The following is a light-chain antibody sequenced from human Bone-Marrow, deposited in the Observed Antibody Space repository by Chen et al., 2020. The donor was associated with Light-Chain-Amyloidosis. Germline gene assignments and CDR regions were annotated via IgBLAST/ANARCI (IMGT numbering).Light chain of an antibody. J-gene: IGKJ1*01. CDR2: AAS. CDR1: QRISTD. V-gene: IGKV1-6*01. Sequence: AIHMPQSPSSLSASVGDRVTITCRASQRISTDLGWYQQKQGKAPKLLIYAASSLESGVPSRFSGGGSDTDFTLTISSLQLEDFATYYCLQDYFYPPTFGQGTKVEIK. CDR3: LQDYFYPPT.